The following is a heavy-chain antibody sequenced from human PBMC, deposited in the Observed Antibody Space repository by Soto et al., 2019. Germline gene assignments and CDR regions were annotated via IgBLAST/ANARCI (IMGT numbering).Heavy chain of an antibody. CDR2: IYPGDSDT. D-gene: IGHD4-17*01. Sequence: GESLKISCKGSGYSFTSYWIGWVRQMPGKGLEWMGIIYPGDSDTRYSPSFQGQVTISADKSISTAYLQWSSLKASDTAMYYCASRPYDPTVTTFYFDYWGQGTLVTVSS. CDR3: ASRPYDPTVTTFYFDY. CDR1: GYSFTSYW. J-gene: IGHJ4*02. V-gene: IGHV5-51*01.